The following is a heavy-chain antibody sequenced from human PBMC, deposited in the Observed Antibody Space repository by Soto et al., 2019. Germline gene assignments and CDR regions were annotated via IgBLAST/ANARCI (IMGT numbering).Heavy chain of an antibody. Sequence: SETLSLTCAVSGGSLSSSSWWSWVRQPPGKTLEWLGEIFYSGSTKYNPSLNSRVTISADQSKNDFSPRLSSVTAADTAVYYCVHHGGVPYYHDFWGQGMLVTVSS. J-gene: IGHJ4*02. V-gene: IGHV4-4*02. CDR3: VHHGGVPYYHDF. CDR2: IFYSGST. CDR1: GGSLSSSSW. D-gene: IGHD6-25*01.